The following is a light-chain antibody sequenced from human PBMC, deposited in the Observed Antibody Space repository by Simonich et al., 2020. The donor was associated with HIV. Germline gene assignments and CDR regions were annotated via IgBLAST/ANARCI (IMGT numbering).Light chain of an antibody. Sequence: YVVTQSPSVSVAPGKTARITCGGDNIGSKSVHWYQQKPGQAPVLVVYDDSDRPAGIPERFSGSNAGNTATLTISRVKAGDEADYYCQVWDSSSDPYVFGTGTKVTVL. CDR3: QVWDSSSDPYV. CDR2: DDS. J-gene: IGLJ1*01. CDR1: NIGSKS. V-gene: IGLV3-21*03.